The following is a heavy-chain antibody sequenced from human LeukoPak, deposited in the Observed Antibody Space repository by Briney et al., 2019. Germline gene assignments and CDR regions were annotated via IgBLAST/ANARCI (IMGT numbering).Heavy chain of an antibody. Sequence: PGGSLRLSCAASGFTFSNYAMSWVRQAPGKGLEWVSTISGSGGSTYYADSVKGRFTISRDNSKNTLYLQMNSLRAEDTAVYYCAKDPWERVYGIDYFQHWGQGTLVTVSS. V-gene: IGHV3-23*01. J-gene: IGHJ1*01. CDR1: GFTFSNYA. CDR2: ISGSGGST. D-gene: IGHD1-26*01. CDR3: AKDPWERVYGIDYFQH.